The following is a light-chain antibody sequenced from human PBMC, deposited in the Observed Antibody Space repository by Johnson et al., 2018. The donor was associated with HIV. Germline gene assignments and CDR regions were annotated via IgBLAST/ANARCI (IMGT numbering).Light chain of an antibody. Sequence: HSVLTQPPSVSAAPGQKVTISCSGRSSNIGSNSVSWYQQLTGTAPKLLIYENNKRTKGIPDHFSGSKSGTAETLGITGVQTGDAADDYCGTWDNSLSVYVCGTGTKVTVL. CDR3: GTWDNSLSVYV. V-gene: IGLV1-51*02. J-gene: IGLJ1*01. CDR2: ENN. CDR1: SSNIGSNS.